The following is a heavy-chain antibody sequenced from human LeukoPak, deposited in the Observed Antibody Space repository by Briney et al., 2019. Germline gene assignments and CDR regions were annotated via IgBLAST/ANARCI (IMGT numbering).Heavy chain of an antibody. CDR1: GYTLTELS. Sequence: ASVKVSCKVSGYTLTELSMHWVRQAPGKGLEWMGGFDPEDGETIYAQKFQGRVTMTEDTSTDTAYMELSSLRSEDTAVYYCATDGLDIVAKGGAFDIWGQGTMVTVSS. CDR3: ATDGLDIVAKGGAFDI. J-gene: IGHJ3*02. CDR2: FDPEDGET. V-gene: IGHV1-24*01. D-gene: IGHD5-12*01.